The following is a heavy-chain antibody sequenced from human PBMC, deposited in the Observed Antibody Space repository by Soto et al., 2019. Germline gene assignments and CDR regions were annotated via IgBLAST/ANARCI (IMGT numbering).Heavy chain of an antibody. CDR3: AATGGNYFGLDV. D-gene: IGHD2-8*02. Sequence: ASVKVSCKSSDNTFTHYGINWVRQAPGQGLEWMGWISGYNGNTKYAQKFQDRVTMTADTSTRTAVMEVRSLTSDDTGVYFCAATGGNYFGLDVWGQGTTVTVSS. CDR1: DNTFTHYG. J-gene: IGHJ6*02. CDR2: ISGYNGNT. V-gene: IGHV1-18*01.